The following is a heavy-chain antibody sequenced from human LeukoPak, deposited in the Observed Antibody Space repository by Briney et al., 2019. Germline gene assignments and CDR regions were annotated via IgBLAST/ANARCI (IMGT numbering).Heavy chain of an antibody. V-gene: IGHV1-18*01. D-gene: IGHD1-26*01. J-gene: IGHJ4*02. CDR1: GYSFINYG. CDR3: ARALSIVVPSVADY. Sequence: ASVTVSCKASGYSFINYGITGVRQAPPRGLDWMAWISGHNGNLNYAQQPQGRANLTTETAATTPYLELTGLRYDDTAVYYCARALSIVVPSVADYWGQGTLVTVSS. CDR2: ISGHNGNL.